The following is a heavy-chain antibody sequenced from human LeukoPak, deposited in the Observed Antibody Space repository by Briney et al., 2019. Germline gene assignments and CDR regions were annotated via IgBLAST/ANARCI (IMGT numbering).Heavy chain of an antibody. Sequence: GGSLRLSCAASGFTFSSYAMSWVRQAPGKGLEWVSAVSGSGATTYYADSVKGRFTISKDNSMNTLYLQMNSLRAEDTALYHCARDRTTVTTRWFDPWGQGTLVTVSS. CDR1: GFTFSSYA. CDR2: VSGSGATT. D-gene: IGHD4-17*01. J-gene: IGHJ5*02. V-gene: IGHV3-23*01. CDR3: ARDRTTVTTRWFDP.